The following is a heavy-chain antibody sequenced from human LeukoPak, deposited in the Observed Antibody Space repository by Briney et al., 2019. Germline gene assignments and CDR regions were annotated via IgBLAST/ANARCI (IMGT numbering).Heavy chain of an antibody. CDR2: INHSGST. CDR3: ARGFATKQPWAGFDP. V-gene: IGHV4-34*01. J-gene: IGHJ5*02. Sequence: KTSETLSLTCAVYGGSFSGYYWSWIRQPPGKGLEWIGEINHSGSTNYNPSLKSRVTISVDTSKNQFSLKLSSVTAADTAVYYCARGFATKQPWAGFDPWGQGTLVTVSS. D-gene: IGHD6-13*01. CDR1: GGSFSGYY.